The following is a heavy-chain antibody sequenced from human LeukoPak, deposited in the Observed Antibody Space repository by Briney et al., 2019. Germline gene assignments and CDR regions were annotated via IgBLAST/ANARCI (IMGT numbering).Heavy chain of an antibody. D-gene: IGHD5-24*01. CDR1: GGSFSGYY. J-gene: IGHJ4*02. V-gene: IGHV4-34*01. CDR3: ARRRRRWLQFYYFDY. CDR2: IYPSGST. Sequence: SETLSLTCAVSGGSFSGYYWSWIRQPPGKGLEWIGEIYPSGSTNYNPSLKSRVTISVDTSKNQFSLKLSSVTAADTAVYYCARRRRRWLQFYYFDYWGQGTLVTVSS.